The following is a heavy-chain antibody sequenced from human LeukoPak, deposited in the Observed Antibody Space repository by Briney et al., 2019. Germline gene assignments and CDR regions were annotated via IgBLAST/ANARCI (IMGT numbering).Heavy chain of an antibody. CDR3: AKSATGYGGNLQGDLNY. CDR1: GFSFSSYA. V-gene: IGHV3-23*01. Sequence: GGSLRLSCAAPGFSFSSYAMSWVRQAPGKGLEWVSLISGSGGSTYYADSVKGRFTISRDNSKDTLYLQMNSLRAEDSAVYYCAKSATGYGGNLQGDLNYWGQGTLVTVSS. D-gene: IGHD4-23*01. J-gene: IGHJ4*02. CDR2: ISGSGGST.